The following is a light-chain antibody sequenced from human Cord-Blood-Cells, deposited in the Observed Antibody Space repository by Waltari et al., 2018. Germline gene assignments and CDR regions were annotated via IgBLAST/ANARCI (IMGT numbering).Light chain of an antibody. CDR2: EGS. Sequence: QSALTQPASVSGSPGQSITISCTATSSDVGSYNIVSWYQQHPGKAPNLMIYEGSKRPSGVSNRFSGSKSGNTASLTSSGLQAEDEADYYCCSYAGSSTVFGGGTKLTVL. J-gene: IGLJ3*02. CDR1: SSDVGSYNI. V-gene: IGLV2-23*01. CDR3: CSYAGSSTV.